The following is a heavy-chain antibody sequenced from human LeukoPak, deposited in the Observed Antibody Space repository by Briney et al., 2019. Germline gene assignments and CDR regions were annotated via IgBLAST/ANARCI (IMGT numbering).Heavy chain of an antibody. CDR2: IYYSGST. CDR3: ARGYCGGDCYTNEFDY. Sequence: PSETLSLTCTVSGGSISSYYWSWIRQPPGKGLEWIGYIYYSGSTNYNPSLKSRVTISVDTSKNQFSLKLSSVTAADTAVYYCARGYCGGDCYTNEFDYWGQGTLVTVSS. CDR1: GGSISSYY. D-gene: IGHD2-21*02. J-gene: IGHJ4*02. V-gene: IGHV4-59*01.